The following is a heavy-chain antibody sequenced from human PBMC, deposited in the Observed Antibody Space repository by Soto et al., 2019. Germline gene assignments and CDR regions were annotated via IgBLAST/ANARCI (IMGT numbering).Heavy chain of an antibody. CDR1: GGSTISYY. CDR2: IYYAGST. J-gene: IGHJ5*02. V-gene: IGHV4-59*08. Sequence: SETLSLTCTVSGGSTISYYWSWIRQPPGRGLEWIGFIYYAGSTKYNPSLNSRVTISVDTSKNQFSLTVTSVSAADTAIYYCARSNSGYYKWFDPWGQGTLVTVSS. D-gene: IGHD3-22*01. CDR3: ARSNSGYYKWFDP.